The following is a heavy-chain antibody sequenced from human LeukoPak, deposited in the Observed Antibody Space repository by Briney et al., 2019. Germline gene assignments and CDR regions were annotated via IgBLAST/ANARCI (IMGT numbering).Heavy chain of an antibody. Sequence: GGSLRLSCTASGFTFGDYAMSWFRQAPGKGLEWVGFIRSKAYGGTTEYAASVKGRFTISRDDSKSIAYLQMNSLKTEDTAVYYCTRDGDYYDSSGYFYFDYWGQGTLVTVSS. J-gene: IGHJ4*02. CDR2: IRSKAYGGTT. CDR1: GFTFGDYA. V-gene: IGHV3-49*03. CDR3: TRDGDYYDSSGYFYFDY. D-gene: IGHD3-22*01.